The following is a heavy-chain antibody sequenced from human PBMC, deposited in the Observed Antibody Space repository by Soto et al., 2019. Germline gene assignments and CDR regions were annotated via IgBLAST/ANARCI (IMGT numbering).Heavy chain of an antibody. D-gene: IGHD7-27*01. V-gene: IGHV4-61*01. J-gene: IGHJ4*02. CDR1: GGSVSSGSYY. CDR3: ARDLSGDI. Sequence: QVQLQESGPGLVKPSETLSLTCTVSGGSVSSGSYYWSWIRQPPGKGLEWIGYIYYTGSTNYNPSLKSRVTISVDTSKNQFSLKLSSVTAADTAVYYCARDLSGDIWGQGTLVTVS. CDR2: IYYTGST.